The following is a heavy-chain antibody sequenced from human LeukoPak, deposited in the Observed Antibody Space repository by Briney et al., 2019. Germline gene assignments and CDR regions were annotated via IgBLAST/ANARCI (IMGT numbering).Heavy chain of an antibody. Sequence: SETLSLTCTVSGGSISSYYWSWIRQPPGKGLEWIGYIYYSGSTNYNPSLKSRVTISVDTSKNQFSLKLSSVTAADTAVYYCAGYYGSGVEYMDVWGKGTTVTISS. CDR1: GGSISSYY. D-gene: IGHD3-10*01. V-gene: IGHV4-59*08. J-gene: IGHJ6*03. CDR3: AGYYGSGVEYMDV. CDR2: IYYSGST.